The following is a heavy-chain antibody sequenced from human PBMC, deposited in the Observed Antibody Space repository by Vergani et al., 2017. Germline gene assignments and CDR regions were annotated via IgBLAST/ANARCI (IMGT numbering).Heavy chain of an antibody. CDR1: GFTFSSYA. V-gene: IGHV3-23*01. CDR3: AKGVGVYYDSSGYYNWFDP. Sequence: EVQLLESGGGLVQPGGSLRLSCAASGFTFSSYAMSWVRQAPGKGLEWVSAISGSGGSTYYADSVKGRFTISRDNSKNTLYLQMNSLRAEDTAVYYCAKGVGVYYDSSGYYNWFDPWGQGTLVTVSS. D-gene: IGHD3-22*01. J-gene: IGHJ5*02. CDR2: ISGSGGST.